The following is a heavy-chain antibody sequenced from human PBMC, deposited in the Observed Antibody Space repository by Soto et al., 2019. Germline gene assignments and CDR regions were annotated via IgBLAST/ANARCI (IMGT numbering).Heavy chain of an antibody. V-gene: IGHV4-39*01. CDR2: IHYSGST. CDR3: ARQGGRYLAGIFA. D-gene: IGHD3-3*02. Sequence: QLQLQESGPGLVKPSETLSLTCTVSGGSISSNSYYWGWIRQPPGKGLEWIGSIHYSGSTYYNPSLKSRVTISVDTSKNQFSLKLSSVTAADTAVYYCARQGGRYLAGIFAWGQGTLVTVSS. J-gene: IGHJ5*02. CDR1: GGSISSNSYY.